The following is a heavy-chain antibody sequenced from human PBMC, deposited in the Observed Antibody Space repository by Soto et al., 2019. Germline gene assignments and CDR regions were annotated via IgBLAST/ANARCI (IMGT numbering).Heavy chain of an antibody. CDR2: ISWNRGTI. D-gene: IGHD2-2*01. J-gene: IGHJ6*03. CDR1: GFNFDEYA. V-gene: IGHV3-9*01. Sequence: EVVLVESGGGLVQPGRSLRLSCAASGFNFDEYAMHWVRQGPGKGLEWVSGISWNRGTIVYADSVKGRFTISRDNAKNFLYPEMNSLGAEDTALYYCAKGYCSSAKCYTYSYMDVWGKGTTVTVSS. CDR3: AKGYCSSAKCYTYSYMDV.